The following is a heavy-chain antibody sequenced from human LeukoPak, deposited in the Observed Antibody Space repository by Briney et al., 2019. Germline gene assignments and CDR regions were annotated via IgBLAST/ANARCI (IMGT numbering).Heavy chain of an antibody. Sequence: GGSLRLSCAASGFTFSSYGMSWVRQAPGKGLEWVSGISDSGGSIYYAQSVKGRFTISRDNSKNTLYLQLNSLRAEDTAVYYCAKDLKQLANFDYWGQGTLVTVSS. V-gene: IGHV3-23*01. CDR2: ISDSGGSI. D-gene: IGHD6-6*01. CDR1: GFTFSSYG. CDR3: AKDLKQLANFDY. J-gene: IGHJ4*02.